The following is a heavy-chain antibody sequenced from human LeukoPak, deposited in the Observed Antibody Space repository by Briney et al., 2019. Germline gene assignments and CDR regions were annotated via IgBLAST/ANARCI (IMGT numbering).Heavy chain of an antibody. CDR2: INPNGGGT. CDR1: GYTFTGYF. Sequence: ASVTVSCKASGYTFTGYFIHWVRQAPGQGLEWMGWINPNGGGTNYAQKFQGRVTMTRDTSISTAYMELSRVRSDDTAVYYCARDFGEDIALVLYGMDVWGQGTTVTVSS. J-gene: IGHJ6*02. D-gene: IGHD5-18*01. V-gene: IGHV1-2*02. CDR3: ARDFGEDIALVLYGMDV.